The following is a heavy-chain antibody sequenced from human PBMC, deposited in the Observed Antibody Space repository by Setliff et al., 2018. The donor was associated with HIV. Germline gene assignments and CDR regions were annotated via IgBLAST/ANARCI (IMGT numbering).Heavy chain of an antibody. CDR2: INPSGGST. V-gene: IGHV1-46*01. CDR1: GYTFTGYY. Sequence: ASVNVSCKASGYTFTGYYMHWVRQAPGQGLEWMGIINPSGGSTSYAQKFQGRVTMTRDTSTSTVHMELSSLRSEDTAVYYCSRSYNSGSGYYYEDSFDFWGQGTLVTVS. J-gene: IGHJ4*02. D-gene: IGHD3-22*01. CDR3: SRSYNSGSGYYYEDSFDF.